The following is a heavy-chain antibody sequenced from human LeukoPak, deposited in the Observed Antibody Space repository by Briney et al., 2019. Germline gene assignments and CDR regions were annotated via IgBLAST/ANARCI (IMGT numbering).Heavy chain of an antibody. D-gene: IGHD3-10*01. J-gene: IGHJ4*02. V-gene: IGHV1-2*02. CDR2: INPNSGGT. CDR1: GYTFTGYY. Sequence: ASVKVSCKASGYTFTGYYMHWVRQAPGQGLEWMGWINPNSGGTNYAQKFQGRVTMTRDTSISTAYMELSRLRSDDTAVYYCARDLGGGGDYYGSGSYVDYWGQGTLVTVSS. CDR3: ARDLGGGGDYYGSGSYVDY.